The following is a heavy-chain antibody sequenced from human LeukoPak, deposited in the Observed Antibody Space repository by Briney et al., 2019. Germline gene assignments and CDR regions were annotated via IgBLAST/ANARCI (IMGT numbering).Heavy chain of an antibody. Sequence: PSETLSLTCTVSGGSLSSSSYYWSWIRQPPGKGLEWIGYIYYSGSTKYNLSLKNRVSISVDTSKNQFSLKVSSVTAADTAVYYCARAQDYSMGADALDIWGQGTKVTVSS. V-gene: IGHV4-61*01. CDR1: GGSLSSSSYY. CDR3: ARAQDYSMGADALDI. D-gene: IGHD4-11*01. J-gene: IGHJ3*02. CDR2: IYYSGST.